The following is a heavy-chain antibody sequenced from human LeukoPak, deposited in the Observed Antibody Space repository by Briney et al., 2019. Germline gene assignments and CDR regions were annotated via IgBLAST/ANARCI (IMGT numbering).Heavy chain of an antibody. CDR1: GYTFTNYY. D-gene: IGHD4-17*01. J-gene: IGHJ4*02. V-gene: IGHV1-46*01. Sequence: GASVKVYCKASGYTFTNYYIHWVRQAPGQGLEWMGIINPGGRSTSYAQRFQGRVTMTRDTSISTAYMELSRLRSDDTALYYCARDVTYGDYAMGYWGQGTLVTVSS. CDR2: INPGGRST. CDR3: ARDVTYGDYAMGY.